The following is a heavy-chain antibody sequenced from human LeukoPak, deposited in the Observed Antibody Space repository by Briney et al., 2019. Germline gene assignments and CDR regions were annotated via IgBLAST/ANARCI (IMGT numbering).Heavy chain of an antibody. V-gene: IGHV5-51*01. D-gene: IGHD3-22*01. Sequence: GESLKISCKGSGYSFTSYWIGWVRQMPGKGLEWMGIIYPVDSDTRYSPSFQGQVTISADKSISAAYLQWSSLKASDTAMYYCARATYYYDSSGYYYNWFDPWGQGTLVTVSS. CDR1: GYSFTSYW. J-gene: IGHJ5*02. CDR2: IYPVDSDT. CDR3: ARATYYYDSSGYYYNWFDP.